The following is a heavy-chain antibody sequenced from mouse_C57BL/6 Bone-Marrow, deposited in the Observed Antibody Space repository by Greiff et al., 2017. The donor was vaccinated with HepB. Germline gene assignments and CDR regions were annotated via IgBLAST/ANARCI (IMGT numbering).Heavy chain of an antibody. D-gene: IGHD1-1*01. V-gene: IGHV14-3*01. CDR2: IDPANGNT. CDR3: ARLDFTTVVATVDY. J-gene: IGHJ2*01. Sequence: VHVKQSVAELVRPGASVKLSCTASGFNIKNTYMHWVKQRPEQGLEWIGRIDPANGNTKYAPKFQGKATITADTSSNTAYLQLSSLTSEDTAIYYCARLDFTTVVATVDYWGQGTTLTVSS. CDR1: GFNIKNTY.